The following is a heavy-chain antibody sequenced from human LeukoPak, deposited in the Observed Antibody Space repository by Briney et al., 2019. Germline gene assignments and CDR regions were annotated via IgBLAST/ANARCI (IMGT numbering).Heavy chain of an antibody. D-gene: IGHD2-2*01. CDR1: GGSISSSSYY. CDR3: ARDLVGSSYVFDY. V-gene: IGHV4-39*07. Sequence: SETLSLTCTVSGGSISSSSYYWGWLRQPPGKGLEWIGSIYYSGSTYYNPSLKSRVTISVDTSKNQFSLKLSSVTAADTAVYYCARDLVGSSYVFDYWGQGTLVTVSS. J-gene: IGHJ4*02. CDR2: IYYSGST.